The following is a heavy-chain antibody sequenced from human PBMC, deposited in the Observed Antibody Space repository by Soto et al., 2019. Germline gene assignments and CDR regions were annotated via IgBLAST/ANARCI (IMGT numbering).Heavy chain of an antibody. Sequence: GGSLRLSCAASGFTVSSNYMSWVRQAPGKGLEWVSVIYSGGSTYYADSVKGRFTISRDNSKNTLYLQMNSLRAEDTAVYYCARARDLYCSSTSCYHDWFDPWGQGTLVTVSS. CDR1: GFTVSSNY. V-gene: IGHV3-66*01. D-gene: IGHD2-2*01. CDR3: ARARDLYCSSTSCYHDWFDP. J-gene: IGHJ5*02. CDR2: IYSGGST.